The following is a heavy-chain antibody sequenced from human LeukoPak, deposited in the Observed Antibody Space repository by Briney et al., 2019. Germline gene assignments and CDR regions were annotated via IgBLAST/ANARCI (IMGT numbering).Heavy chain of an antibody. J-gene: IGHJ6*02. V-gene: IGHV1-69*04. D-gene: IGHD2/OR15-2a*01. CDR3: ASFLKDYYYYGMDV. Sequence: SVKVSCKASGGTFSSYAISWVRQAPGQGLEWMGRIIPIFGIANYAQKFQGRVTMTRNTSISTAYMELSSLRSEDTAVYYCASFLKDYYYYGMDVWGQGTTVTVSS. CDR1: GGTFSSYA. CDR2: IIPIFGIA.